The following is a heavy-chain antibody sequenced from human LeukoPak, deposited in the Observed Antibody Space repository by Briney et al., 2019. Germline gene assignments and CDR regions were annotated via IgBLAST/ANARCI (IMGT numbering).Heavy chain of an antibody. J-gene: IGHJ6*03. CDR3: ARLGYCSSTSCYSSMEYYYYMDV. CDR2: INHSGST. D-gene: IGHD2-2*02. CDR1: GGSFSGYY. Sequence: SETLSLTCAVYGGSFSGYYWSWIRQPPGKGLEWIGEINHSGSTNYHPSLKSRVTISVDTSKNQFSLKLSSVTAADTAVYYCARLGYCSSTSCYSSMEYYYYMDVWGKGTTVTVSS. V-gene: IGHV4-34*01.